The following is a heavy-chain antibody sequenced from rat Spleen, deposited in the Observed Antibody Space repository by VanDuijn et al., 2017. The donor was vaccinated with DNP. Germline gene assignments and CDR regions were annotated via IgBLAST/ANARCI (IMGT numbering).Heavy chain of an antibody. CDR1: GFTFNNYW. CDR3: ARHVAANAMDA. D-gene: IGHD1-2*01. J-gene: IGHJ4*01. V-gene: IGHV5-31*01. CDR2: ITSSGGST. Sequence: EVQLVESGGDLVQPGRSLKLSCVASGFTFNNYWMTWIRQVPGKGLEWVASITSSGGSTYYPDSVKGRFTISRDNAKNTLYLQMNSLRSEDTATYYGARHVAANAMDAWGQGTSVTVSS.